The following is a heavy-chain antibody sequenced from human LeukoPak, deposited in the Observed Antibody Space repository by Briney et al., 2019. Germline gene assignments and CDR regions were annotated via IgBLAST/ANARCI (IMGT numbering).Heavy chain of an antibody. CDR1: GFTFSSYA. Sequence: PGGSLRLSCAASGFTFSSYAMSWVRQAPGKGLEWVSAISGSGGSTYYADSVKGRFTISRDNSKNTLYLQMNSLRAEDTAVYYCANGNYGDYMTAFDYWGQGTLVTVSS. V-gene: IGHV3-23*01. CDR2: ISGSGGST. J-gene: IGHJ4*02. CDR3: ANGNYGDYMTAFDY. D-gene: IGHD4-17*01.